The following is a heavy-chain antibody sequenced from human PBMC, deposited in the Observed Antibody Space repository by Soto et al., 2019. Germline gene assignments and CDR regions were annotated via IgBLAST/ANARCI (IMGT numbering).Heavy chain of an antibody. CDR2: ISSSSSYI. D-gene: IGHD3-9*01. J-gene: IGHJ4*02. CDR1: GFTFSTYS. CDR3: ARQGYDILTGYYG. Sequence: EVQLVESGGGLVKPGGSLRLSCAASGFTFSTYSMNWVRQAPGKGLEWVSSISSSSSYIYYADSVKGRFTISRDNAKNSLYLQMNSLRAEDTAVYYCARQGYDILTGYYGWGQGTLVTVSS. V-gene: IGHV3-21*01.